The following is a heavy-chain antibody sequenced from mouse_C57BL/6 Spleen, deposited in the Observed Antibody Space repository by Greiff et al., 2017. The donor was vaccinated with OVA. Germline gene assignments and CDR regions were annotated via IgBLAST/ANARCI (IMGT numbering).Heavy chain of an antibody. CDR1: GYTFTDYE. CDR3: TSPDSSGYEAWFAY. Sequence: QVQLKESGAELVRPGASVTLSCKASGYTFTDYEMHWVKQTPVHGLEWIGAIDPETGGTAYNQKFKGKAILTADKSSSTAYMELRSLTSEDSAVYYCTSPDSSGYEAWFAYWGQGTLVTVSA. CDR2: IDPETGGT. V-gene: IGHV1-15*01. J-gene: IGHJ3*01. D-gene: IGHD3-2*02.